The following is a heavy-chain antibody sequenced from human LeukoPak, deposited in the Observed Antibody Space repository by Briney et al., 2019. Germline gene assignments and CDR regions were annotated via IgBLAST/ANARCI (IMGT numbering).Heavy chain of an antibody. CDR1: EFTFNNYA. CDR3: AREVENTSGWYSHFDY. D-gene: IGHD6-19*01. V-gene: IGHV3-23*01. CDR2: ISGSGGNT. Sequence: GGSLRLSCVASEFTFNNYAMAWVRQGPGKGLEWVSSISGSGGNTYYADSVKGRFTISRDNSKNTLYLQMNSLRAEDTAVYYCAREVENTSGWYSHFDYWGQGTLVTVSS. J-gene: IGHJ4*02.